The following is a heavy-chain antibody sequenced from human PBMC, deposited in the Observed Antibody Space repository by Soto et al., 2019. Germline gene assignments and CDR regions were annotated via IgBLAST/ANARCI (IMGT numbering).Heavy chain of an antibody. V-gene: IGHV3-23*01. D-gene: IGHD3-22*01. CDR1: GFTFSSYA. CDR3: AKGQGYYYDSTGYSFDY. J-gene: IGHJ4*02. CDR2: VGGSTDST. Sequence: GGSLRLSCAASGFTFSSYAMSWVRQAPGKGLEWVSAVGGSTDSTYYAGSVRGRFTISRDTSKNTLSLQLNNLRAEDSAVYYCAKGQGYYYDSTGYSFDYWGQGTLVTVSS.